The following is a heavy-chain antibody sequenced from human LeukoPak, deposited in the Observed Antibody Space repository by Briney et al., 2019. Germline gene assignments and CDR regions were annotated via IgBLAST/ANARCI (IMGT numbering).Heavy chain of an antibody. Sequence: PGGSLRLSCAASGFTFSSYSMNWVRQAPGKGLDWVSSISSSSSYIYYADSVKGRFTISRDNAKNSLYLQMNSLRAEDTAVYYCASNSGTAMARYFDYWGQGTLVTVSS. D-gene: IGHD5-18*01. CDR3: ASNSGTAMARYFDY. V-gene: IGHV3-21*01. CDR2: ISSSSSYI. J-gene: IGHJ4*02. CDR1: GFTFSSYS.